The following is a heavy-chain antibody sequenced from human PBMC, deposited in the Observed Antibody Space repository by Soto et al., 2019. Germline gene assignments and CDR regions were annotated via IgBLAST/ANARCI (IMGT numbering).Heavy chain of an antibody. CDR1: GGTFSSYA. CDR2: IIPIFGTA. J-gene: IGHJ4*02. Sequence: GASVKVSCKASGGTFSSYAISWVRQAPGQGLEWMGGIIPIFGTANYAQNFQGRVTITADESASTAYMELSSLRSEDTAVYYCARVPSWDSSGYSRYYFDYWGQGTLVTVSS. CDR3: ARVPSWDSSGYSRYYFDY. V-gene: IGHV1-69*13. D-gene: IGHD3-22*01.